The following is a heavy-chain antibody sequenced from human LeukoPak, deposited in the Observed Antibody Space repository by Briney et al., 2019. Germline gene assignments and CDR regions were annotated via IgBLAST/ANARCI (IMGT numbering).Heavy chain of an antibody. D-gene: IGHD4-17*01. J-gene: IGHJ4*02. Sequence: ASVKVSCKAYGYTFTSYGISWVRQGPGQGLEWMGWISAYNGNTNYAQKLQGRVTMTTDTSTSTAYMELRSLRSDDTAVYYCARGDDYGVPLTDWGQGTLVTVSS. V-gene: IGHV1-18*01. CDR3: ARGDDYGVPLTD. CDR2: ISAYNGNT. CDR1: GYTFTSYG.